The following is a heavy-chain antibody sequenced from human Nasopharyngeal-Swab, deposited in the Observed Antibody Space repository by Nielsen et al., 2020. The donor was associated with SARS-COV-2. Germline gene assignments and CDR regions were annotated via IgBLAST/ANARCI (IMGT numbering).Heavy chain of an antibody. CDR3: AKLSTTVVTPAFDY. Sequence: GESLKISCAASGFTFSSYAMSWVRQAPGKGLEWVSAISGSGGSTYYADSVKGRFTISRDNSKNTLYLQMNSLRAEDTAVYYCAKLSTTVVTPAFDYGGQGTLVTVS. D-gene: IGHD4-23*01. CDR2: ISGSGGST. J-gene: IGHJ4*02. V-gene: IGHV3-23*01. CDR1: GFTFSSYA.